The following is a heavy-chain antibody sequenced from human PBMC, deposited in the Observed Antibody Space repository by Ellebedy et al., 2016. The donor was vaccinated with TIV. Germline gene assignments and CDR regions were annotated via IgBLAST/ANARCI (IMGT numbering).Heavy chain of an antibody. CDR1: GFRVSGKY. CDR3: ATDPDGVYGDTSAY. Sequence: GESLKISCAASGFRVSGKYMNWVRQAPGKGLEWVSVIYSIGDTHYADPVKGRFSVSRDDSKNTLYLRMNSLRADDTAVYYCATDPDGVYGDTSAYWGRGTLVTVSS. J-gene: IGHJ4*02. CDR2: IYSIGDT. D-gene: IGHD4-17*01. V-gene: IGHV3-53*01.